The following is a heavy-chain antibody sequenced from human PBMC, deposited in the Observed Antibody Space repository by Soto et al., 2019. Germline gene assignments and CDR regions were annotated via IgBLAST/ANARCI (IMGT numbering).Heavy chain of an antibody. J-gene: IGHJ6*02. Sequence: ASVKVSCKASGGTFSSYAISWVRQAPGQGLEWMGGIIPIFGTANYAQKFQGRVTITADESTSTAYMELSSLRSEDTAVYYCARIAQLVRAGGTDVWGQGTTVTVSS. CDR2: IIPIFGTA. D-gene: IGHD6-6*01. CDR3: ARIAQLVRAGGTDV. V-gene: IGHV1-69*13. CDR1: GGTFSSYA.